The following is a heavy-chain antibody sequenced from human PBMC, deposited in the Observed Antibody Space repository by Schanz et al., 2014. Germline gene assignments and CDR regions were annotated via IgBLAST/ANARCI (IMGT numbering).Heavy chain of an antibody. Sequence: QVQLVQSGAEVKKPGASVKVSCKASGYTFTSYGFSWVRQAPGQGLEWMGWISAYNGNTNYAQKHQGRFSLTTDTSTSTAYMDLRSLRSDDTAVYYCARDRDQWDGNFCDFWGQGTLVTVSS. D-gene: IGHD1-26*01. CDR2: ISAYNGNT. CDR3: ARDRDQWDGNFCDF. J-gene: IGHJ4*02. V-gene: IGHV1-18*01. CDR1: GYTFTSYG.